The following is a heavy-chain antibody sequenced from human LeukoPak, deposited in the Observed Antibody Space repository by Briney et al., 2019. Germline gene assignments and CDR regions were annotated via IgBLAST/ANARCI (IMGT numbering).Heavy chain of an antibody. CDR2: IKSKTDGGTI. J-gene: IGHJ4*02. V-gene: IGHV3-15*01. Sequence: GGSLRLSCAAAGFTFSNAWMNWVRQAPGKGLEWVGRIKSKTDGGTIDYAAPVKGRFTNSRDDSKNTVYLQLNSLKTEDTAMYYCTRYNYGSYYGSYYFDYWGQGTLVTVSS. CDR1: GFTFSNAW. D-gene: IGHD5-18*01. CDR3: TRYNYGSYYGSYYFDY.